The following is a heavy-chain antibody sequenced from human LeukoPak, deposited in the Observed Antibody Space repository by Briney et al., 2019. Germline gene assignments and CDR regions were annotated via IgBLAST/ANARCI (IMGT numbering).Heavy chain of an antibody. D-gene: IGHD3-22*01. CDR1: GFTVSSNY. Sequence: GGSLRLSCAASGFTVSSNYMSWVRQAPGKGLEWVSAISGSGGSTYYADSVKGRFTVSRDNSKNTLYLQMNSPRAEDTAVYYCAKDLRVYYYDSRYWGQGTLVTVSS. CDR2: ISGSGGST. CDR3: AKDLRVYYYDSRY. V-gene: IGHV3-23*01. J-gene: IGHJ4*02.